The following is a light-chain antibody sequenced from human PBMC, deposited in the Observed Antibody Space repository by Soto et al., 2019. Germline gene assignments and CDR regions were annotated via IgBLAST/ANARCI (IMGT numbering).Light chain of an antibody. J-gene: IGKJ1*01. V-gene: IGKV3-20*01. CDR3: QQYGRSGT. Sequence: ELTKYTGNLSLSPGERDTLSCRASQSVSNNYLAWYQQKPGQAPRLLIYGASNRATGIPARFSGSGSGTDFTLTISRLEPEDFAVYYCQQYGRSGTFGQGTKVDI. CDR1: QSVSNNY. CDR2: GAS.